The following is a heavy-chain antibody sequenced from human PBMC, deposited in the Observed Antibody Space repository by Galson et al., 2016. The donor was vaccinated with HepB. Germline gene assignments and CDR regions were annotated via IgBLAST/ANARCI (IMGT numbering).Heavy chain of an antibody. D-gene: IGHD3/OR15-3a*01. CDR2: TSIYNGRT. V-gene: IGHV1-18*01. J-gene: IGHJ4*02. CDR3: ATIGGVTGYYTPRGFAY. CDR1: GYTFTSYG. Sequence: SVKVSCKASGYTFTSYGVNWVRQAPGQGLEWMGWTSIYNGRTSIAQKFQGRVIMTTDTSTRTHYLELGSLRSDDTAIYYCATIGGVTGYYTPRGFAYWGQGTPLTVSS.